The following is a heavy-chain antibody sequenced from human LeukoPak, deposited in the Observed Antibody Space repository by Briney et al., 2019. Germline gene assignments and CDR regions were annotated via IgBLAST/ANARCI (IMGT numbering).Heavy chain of an antibody. CDR3: ARVGGSYFDY. Sequence: PSETLSLTCTVSGDSISSSSHYWGWIRQPPGKGLDWIGSIYYSGSTYYNPSLKSRVTISIDTSKNQFSLKLSSVTAADTAVYYCARVGGSYFDYWGQGTLVTVSS. V-gene: IGHV4-39*07. CDR2: IYYSGST. J-gene: IGHJ4*02. CDR1: GDSISSSSHY. D-gene: IGHD1-26*01.